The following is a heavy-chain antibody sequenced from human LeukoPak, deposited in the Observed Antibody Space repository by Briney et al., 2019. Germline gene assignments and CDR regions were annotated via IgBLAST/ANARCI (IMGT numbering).Heavy chain of an antibody. J-gene: IGHJ3*02. D-gene: IGHD6-13*01. CDR2: INPNSGGT. CDR3: ARGIHYSSSWYIGPGDAFDI. V-gene: IGHV1-2*02. CDR1: GYIFTDYY. Sequence: ASVKVSCKASGYIFTDYYMHWVRQAPGQGLEWMGWINPNSGGTNYAQKFQGRVTMTRDTSISTAYMELSRLRSDDTAVYYCARGIHYSSSWYIGPGDAFDIWGQGTMVTVSS.